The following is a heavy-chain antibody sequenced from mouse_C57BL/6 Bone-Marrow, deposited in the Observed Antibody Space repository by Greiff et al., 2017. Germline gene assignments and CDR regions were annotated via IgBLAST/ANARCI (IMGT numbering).Heavy chain of an antibody. D-gene: IGHD1-1*01. V-gene: IGHV5-4*03. CDR2: ISDGGSYT. CDR3: ASYGSSYYYAMDY. Sequence: EVKLVESGGGLVKPGGSLKLSCAASGFTFSSYAMSWVRQTPEKRLEWVATISDGGSYTYSPDNVKGRFTISRDNAKNNLYLQMSHPKSEDTAMYYCASYGSSYYYAMDYWGQGTSVTVSS. J-gene: IGHJ4*01. CDR1: GFTFSSYA.